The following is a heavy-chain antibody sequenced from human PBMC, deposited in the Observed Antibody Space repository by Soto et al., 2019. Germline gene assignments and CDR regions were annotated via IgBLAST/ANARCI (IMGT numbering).Heavy chain of an antibody. Sequence: QVQLVQSGAVVKKPGSSVEVSCKASGGTFNGYGISWVRQAPGQGLEWMGGTAPVFDTSKYAPRFQGRVTITAAKSTSTDYLELSSVRSEATAIYFCARGVSHLVAYYTGPSAYDLWGQGTLVIVSS. V-gene: IGHV1-69*06. D-gene: IGHD3-3*01. J-gene: IGHJ3*01. CDR1: GGTFNGYG. CDR2: TAPVFDTS. CDR3: ARGVSHLVAYYTGPSAYDL.